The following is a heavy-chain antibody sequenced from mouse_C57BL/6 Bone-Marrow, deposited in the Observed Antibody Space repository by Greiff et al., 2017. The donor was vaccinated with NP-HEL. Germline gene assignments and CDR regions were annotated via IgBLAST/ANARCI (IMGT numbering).Heavy chain of an antibody. CDR3: ARDREIPVRFAY. CDR2: ISDGGSYT. J-gene: IGHJ3*01. V-gene: IGHV5-4*01. CDR1: GFTFSSYA. D-gene: IGHD3-1*01. Sequence: DVHLVESGGGLVKPGGSLKLSCAASGFTFSSYAMSWVRQTPEKRLEWVATISDGGSYTYYPDNVKGRFTISRDNAKINLYLQMSHLKSEDTAMYYCARDREIPVRFAYWGQGTLVTVSA.